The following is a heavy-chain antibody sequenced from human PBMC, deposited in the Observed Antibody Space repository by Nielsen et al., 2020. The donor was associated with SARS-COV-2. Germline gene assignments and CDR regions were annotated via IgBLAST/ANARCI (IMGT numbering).Heavy chain of an antibody. V-gene: IGHV4-34*01. D-gene: IGHD5-18*01. CDR1: GGSFSGYY. Sequence: QTLSLTCAVYGGSFSGYYWSWIRQPPGKGLEWIGEINHSGSTNYNPSLKSRVTISVDTSKNQFSLKLSSVTAADTAVYYCARGGYSYGYVYWGQGTLVTVSS. J-gene: IGHJ4*02. CDR2: INHSGST. CDR3: ARGGYSYGYVY.